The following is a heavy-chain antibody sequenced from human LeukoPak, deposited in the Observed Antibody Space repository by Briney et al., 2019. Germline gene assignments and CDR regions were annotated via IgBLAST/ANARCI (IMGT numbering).Heavy chain of an antibody. CDR3: ARISNTFGGVIVPSGAFDI. CDR1: GGSISSGGYS. V-gene: IGHV4-30-2*01. D-gene: IGHD3-16*02. J-gene: IGHJ3*02. Sequence: SETLSLTCAVSGGSISSGGYSWSWIRQPPGKGLEWIGYIYHSGSTYYNPSLKSRVTISVDRSKNQFSLKLSSVTAAGTAVYYCARISNTFGGVIVPSGAFDIWGQGTMVTVSS. CDR2: IYHSGST.